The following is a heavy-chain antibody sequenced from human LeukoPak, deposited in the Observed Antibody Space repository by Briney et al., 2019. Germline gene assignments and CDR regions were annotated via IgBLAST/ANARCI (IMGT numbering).Heavy chain of an antibody. J-gene: IGHJ4*02. V-gene: IGHV3-21*01. D-gene: IGHD3-22*01. CDR3: ARALYDSSGYYSHFDY. Sequence: GGSLRLSCAASGFTFSSYTMNWVRQAPGKGLEWVSSITRSSNYRYYSDSMKGRFTISRDNAKKSLYLQMNSLRAEDTAVYYCARALYDSSGYYSHFDYWGQGTLVTVSS. CDR1: GFTFSSYT. CDR2: ITRSSNYR.